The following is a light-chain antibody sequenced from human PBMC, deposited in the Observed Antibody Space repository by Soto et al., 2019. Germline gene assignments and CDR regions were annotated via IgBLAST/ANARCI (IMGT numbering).Light chain of an antibody. CDR3: QQSYTSPPWT. CDR1: QIIRTY. J-gene: IGKJ1*01. CDR2: RAS. Sequence: DIQMTQSPSSLSASVGDRVTISCRASQIIRTYLNWYQQKPGTAPRLLISRASSVKSGVPPRFSGSGSGRDFTLTISSLRPEDIATYCCQQSYTSPPWTFGKGTKVEVK. V-gene: IGKV1-39*01.